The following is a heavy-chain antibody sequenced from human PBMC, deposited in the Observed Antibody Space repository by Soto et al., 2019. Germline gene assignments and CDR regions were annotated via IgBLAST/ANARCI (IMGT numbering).Heavy chain of an antibody. CDR1: GCSISSSSYY. V-gene: IGHV4-39*01. D-gene: IGHD3-3*01. CDR2: IYYSGST. CDR3: ARNDFWSGLNWFDP. Sequence: SETLSLTCTFSGCSISSSSYYWGWIRQPPGKGLEWIGSIYYSGSTYYNPSLKSRVTISVDTSKNQFSLKLSSVTAADTAVYYCARNDFWSGLNWFDPWGQGTLVTVSS. J-gene: IGHJ5*02.